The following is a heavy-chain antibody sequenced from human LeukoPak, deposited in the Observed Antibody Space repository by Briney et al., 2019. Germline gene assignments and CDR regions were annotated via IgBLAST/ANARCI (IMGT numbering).Heavy chain of an antibody. CDR2: ISTSGSTI. CDR3: ARSFGYGVDAFDI. V-gene: IGHV3-48*03. D-gene: IGHD5-18*01. CDR1: GFTFGSYE. J-gene: IGHJ3*02. Sequence: GGSLRLSCAASGFTFGSYEMNWVRQAPGKGLDWVSYISTSGSTIYYADSVKGRFTISRDNSKNTLYLQMNSLRAEDTAVYYCARSFGYGVDAFDIWGQGTMVTVSS.